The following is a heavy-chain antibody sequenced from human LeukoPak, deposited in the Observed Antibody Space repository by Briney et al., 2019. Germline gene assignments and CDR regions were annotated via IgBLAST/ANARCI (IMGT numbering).Heavy chain of an antibody. CDR1: GFTFSSYA. CDR2: ISGSGGST. V-gene: IGHV3-23*01. D-gene: IGHD6-6*01. Sequence: QTGGSLRLSCAASGFTFSSYAMNWVRQAPGKGLEWVSGISGSGGSTYYADSVKDRFTISRDNSKNTLYLQMNSLRAEDTAVYYCAKSRSLEYSSSSDFWGQGTLVTVSS. CDR3: AKSRSLEYSSSSDF. J-gene: IGHJ4*02.